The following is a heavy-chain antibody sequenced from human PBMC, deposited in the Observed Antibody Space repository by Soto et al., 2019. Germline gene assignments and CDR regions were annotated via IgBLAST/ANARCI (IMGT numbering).Heavy chain of an antibody. V-gene: IGHV4-31*03. CDR2: IYYSGST. D-gene: IGHD3-3*01. CDR3: ARESTEGNYPWRRSGYKYYFDY. J-gene: IGHJ4*02. CDR1: GGSISSGGYY. Sequence: QVQLQESGPGLVKPSQTLSLTCTVSGGSISSGGYYWSWIRQHPGKGLEWIGYIYYSGSTYYNPCLKSRVTISVDTSKNQFSLTLSSVTAADTAVYYCARESTEGNYPWRRSGYKYYFDYWGQGTLVTVSS.